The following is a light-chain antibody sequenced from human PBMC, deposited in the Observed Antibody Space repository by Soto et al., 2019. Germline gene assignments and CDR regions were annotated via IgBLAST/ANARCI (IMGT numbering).Light chain of an antibody. CDR1: QGISSY. J-gene: IGKJ1*01. Sequence: DIQLTQSPSFLSASVGDRVTITCRASQGISSYLAWYQQKPGKAPKLLIYAASSLQSGVPSRFSGSGSGTDFTLTISSLQPEDFATYYCQQSYSTPPTFGQGTKVE. V-gene: IGKV1-39*01. CDR3: QQSYSTPPT. CDR2: AAS.